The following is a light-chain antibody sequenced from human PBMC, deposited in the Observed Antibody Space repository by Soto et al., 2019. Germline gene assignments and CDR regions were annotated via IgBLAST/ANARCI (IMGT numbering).Light chain of an antibody. CDR1: QSVSSY. CDR3: QHPPEA. J-gene: IGKJ4*01. V-gene: IGKV3-11*01. Sequence: EIVLTQSPATLSLSPGERATLSCRASQSVSSYLAWYQQKPGQAPRLLIYDASNRATGIPARLSGSVSGTDFTLSISSLEPEDFAVYCCQHPPEAFGGGTKVEIK. CDR2: DAS.